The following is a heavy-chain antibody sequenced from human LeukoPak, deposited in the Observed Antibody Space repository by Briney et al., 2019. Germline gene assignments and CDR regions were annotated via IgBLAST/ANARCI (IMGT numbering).Heavy chain of an antibody. J-gene: IGHJ4*02. CDR3: AKDLSSGGGYD. Sequence: GGSLRLSCAASGFAFSTYGMHWVRQAPGKGLEWVAFIRLDGSNTKYADSVKGRFTISRDNSKNTLYLQMNSLRIEDTAVYYCAKDLSSGGGYDWGQGTLVTVSS. CDR2: IRLDGSNT. V-gene: IGHV3-30*02. CDR1: GFAFSTYG. D-gene: IGHD3-16*01.